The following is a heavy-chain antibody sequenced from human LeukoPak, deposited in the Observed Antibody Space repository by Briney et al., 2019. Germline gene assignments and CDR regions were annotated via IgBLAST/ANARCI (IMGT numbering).Heavy chain of an antibody. CDR3: AREYSSSPGAFDI. J-gene: IGHJ3*02. D-gene: IGHD6-6*01. CDR2: IYYSGST. Sequence: SETLSFTCTVSGGSISSYYWSWIRQPPGKGLEWIGYIYYSGSTNYNPSLKSRVTISVDTSKNQFSLKLSSVTAADTAVYYCAREYSSSPGAFDIWGQGTMVTVSS. V-gene: IGHV4-59*01. CDR1: GGSISSYY.